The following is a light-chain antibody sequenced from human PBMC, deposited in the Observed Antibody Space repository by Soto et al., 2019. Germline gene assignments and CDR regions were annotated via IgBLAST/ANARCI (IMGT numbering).Light chain of an antibody. CDR3: SSYVTGNSLI. V-gene: IGLV2-8*01. CDR2: EVS. J-gene: IGLJ2*01. CDR1: SRDVGGHDY. Sequence: QSVLTQPPSASGSPGQSVTISCTGTSRDVGGHDYVSWYQQHPGQAPKLIIYEVSKRPSGVPDRFSGSKSGNTASLTVSGLQAEDEADYYCSSYVTGNSLIFGGGTQLTVL.